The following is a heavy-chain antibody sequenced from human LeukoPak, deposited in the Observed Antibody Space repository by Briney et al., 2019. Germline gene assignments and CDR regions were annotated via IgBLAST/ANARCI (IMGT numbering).Heavy chain of an antibody. D-gene: IGHD6-6*01. J-gene: IGHJ4*02. CDR2: LPPDELGI. Sequence: GGSLRLSCAASGFTFTNYWMHWVRQAPGMGLVWVSRLPPDELGIIYADSVKGRFTVSRDNAKNTVYLQMNNLRVDDTAMYYCVGTIASRGSEYWGQGALVTVS. V-gene: IGHV3-74*01. CDR1: GFTFTNYW. CDR3: VGTIASRGSEY.